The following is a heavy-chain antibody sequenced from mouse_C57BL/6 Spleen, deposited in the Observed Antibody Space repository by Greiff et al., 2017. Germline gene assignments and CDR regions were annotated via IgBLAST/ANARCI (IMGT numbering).Heavy chain of an antibody. J-gene: IGHJ2*01. CDR2: IDPSDSET. D-gene: IGHD1-1*02. V-gene: IGHV1-52*01. CDR3: ARGGNYGGYFDY. CDR1: GYTFTSYW. Sequence: QVQLQQPGAELVRPGSSVKLSCKASGYTFTSYWMHWVKQRPIQGLEWIGNIDPSDSETHYNQKFKDKATLTVDKSSSTAYMQLSSLTSEDSAVYYCARGGNYGGYFDYWGKGTTLTVSS.